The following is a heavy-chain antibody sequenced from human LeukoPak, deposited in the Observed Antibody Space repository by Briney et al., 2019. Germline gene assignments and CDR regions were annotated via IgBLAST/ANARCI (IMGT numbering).Heavy chain of an antibody. CDR2: INPNSGGI. Sequence: GASVKVSCKASGYTFTGYYTHWVRQAPGQGLEWMGWINPNSGGINYAQKFQGRVTMTRDTSISTAYMELSRLRSDDTAVYYCARDLYNWNNLDYWGQGTLVTVSS. V-gene: IGHV1-2*02. CDR3: ARDLYNWNNLDY. CDR1: GYTFTGYY. D-gene: IGHD1/OR15-1a*01. J-gene: IGHJ4*02.